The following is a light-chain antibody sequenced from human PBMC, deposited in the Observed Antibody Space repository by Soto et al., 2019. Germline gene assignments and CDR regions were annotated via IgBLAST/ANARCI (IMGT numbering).Light chain of an antibody. J-gene: IGLJ1*01. V-gene: IGLV1-40*03. Sequence: QSALTQPPSVSGAPGQRVAISFTGSSSNIGAGYDVHWYQQLPGAAPTLLIFGIFNRPSGVSERFSGSRSGASASLVIAGLQAEDGADYFCQSYDNSLSGSEVFGTGTKVTVL. CDR3: QSYDNSLSGSEV. CDR1: SSNIGAGYD. CDR2: GIF.